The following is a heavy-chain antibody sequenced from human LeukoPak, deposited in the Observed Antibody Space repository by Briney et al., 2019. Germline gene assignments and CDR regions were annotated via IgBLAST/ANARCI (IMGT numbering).Heavy chain of an antibody. CDR2: ISSSGSTI. V-gene: IGHV3-11*01. J-gene: IGHJ4*02. CDR1: GFTFSDYY. D-gene: IGHD3-22*01. Sequence: PGGSLRLSCAASGFTFSDYYMSWIRQAPGKGLEWVSYISSSGSTIYYADSMKGRFTISRDNAKNSLYLQMNSLRAEDTAVYYCAGAYYYDSSGYPYYFDYWGQGTLVTVSS. CDR3: AGAYYYDSSGYPYYFDY.